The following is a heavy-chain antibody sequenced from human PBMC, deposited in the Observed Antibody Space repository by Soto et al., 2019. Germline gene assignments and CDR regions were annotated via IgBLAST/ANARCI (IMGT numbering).Heavy chain of an antibody. V-gene: IGHV4-59*08. D-gene: IGHD2-2*01. CDR3: ARLMVVVPAAIAWFDP. CDR2: IYYSGST. Sequence: SETLSLTCTVSGGSISSYYWSWIRQPPGKGLEWIGYIYYSGSTNYNPSLKSRVTISVDTSKNQFSLKLSSVTAADTAVYYCARLMVVVPAAIAWFDPWGQGTLVTVS. J-gene: IGHJ5*02. CDR1: GGSISSYY.